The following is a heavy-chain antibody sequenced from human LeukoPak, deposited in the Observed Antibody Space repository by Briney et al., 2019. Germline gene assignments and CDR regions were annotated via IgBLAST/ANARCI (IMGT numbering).Heavy chain of an antibody. CDR1: GFTFNSYE. Sequence: GGSLRLSCAASGFTFNSYEMSWVRQAPGKGLEWVSYISTSGTTIYYADSVKGRFTISRDNAKNSLYLQMNILRAEDTAVYYCARVNSNSFDYWGQGALVTVSS. J-gene: IGHJ4*02. CDR2: ISTSGTTI. V-gene: IGHV3-48*03. CDR3: ARVNSNSFDY. D-gene: IGHD4-11*01.